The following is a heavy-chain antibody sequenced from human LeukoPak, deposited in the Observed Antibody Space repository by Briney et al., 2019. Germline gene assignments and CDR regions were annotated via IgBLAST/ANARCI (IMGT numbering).Heavy chain of an antibody. CDR2: INPNSGGT. Sequence: ASVKVSCKASGYTFTGYYMHWVRQAPGQGLEWMGWINPNSGGTNYAQKFQGRVTMTRDTSISTAYLQWSSLKASDTAMYYCALSRYSGRTNDYWGQGTLVTVSS. CDR1: GYTFTGYY. J-gene: IGHJ4*02. CDR3: ALSRYSGRTNDY. D-gene: IGHD1-26*01. V-gene: IGHV1-2*02.